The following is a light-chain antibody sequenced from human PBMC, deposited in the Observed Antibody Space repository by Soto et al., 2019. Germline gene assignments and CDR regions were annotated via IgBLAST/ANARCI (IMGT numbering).Light chain of an antibody. CDR2: GTS. J-gene: IGKJ1*01. V-gene: IGKV3-20*01. CDR1: QSVSSSY. CDR3: QQYNSYWT. Sequence: EIVLTQSPGTLSLSPGERATLSCRASQSVSSSYFAWYQQKPGQAPRLLIYGTSSRATGIPDRFSGSGSVTDFTLTISSLQTDDFATYCCQQYNSYWTFGQGTKVEIK.